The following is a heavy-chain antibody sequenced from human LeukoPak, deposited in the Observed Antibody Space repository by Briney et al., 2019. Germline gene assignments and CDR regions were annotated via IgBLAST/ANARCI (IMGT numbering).Heavy chain of an antibody. CDR1: GLTFSNYW. CDR3: ARGLTIFGVVNDAFDF. D-gene: IGHD3-3*01. Sequence: PGGSLRLSCAASGLTFSNYWMHWVRQAPGKGLVWVSLINSDGSSTIYADSVKGRFTISRDNAKNTLYLQMNSLRAEDTAVYYCARGLTIFGVVNDAFDFWGQGTMVTVSS. CDR2: INSDGSST. J-gene: IGHJ3*01. V-gene: IGHV3-74*01.